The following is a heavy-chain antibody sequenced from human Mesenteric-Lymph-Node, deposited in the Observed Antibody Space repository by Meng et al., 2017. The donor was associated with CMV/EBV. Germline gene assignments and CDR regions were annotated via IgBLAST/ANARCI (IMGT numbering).Heavy chain of an antibody. CDR2: ISASGSNT. D-gene: IGHD3-9*01. CDR1: GFTFSNNA. V-gene: IGHV3-23*01. Sequence: GESLKISCAASGFTFSNNAMTWVRQAPGKGLEWVSGISASGSNTYYADSVKGRFTISRDSSKNTLYLQMNSLRVEDTAIYYCVRLESLYPSRSGYNPPYFFDFWGRGTLVTVSS. CDR3: VRLESLYPSRSGYNPPYFFDF. J-gene: IGHJ4*02.